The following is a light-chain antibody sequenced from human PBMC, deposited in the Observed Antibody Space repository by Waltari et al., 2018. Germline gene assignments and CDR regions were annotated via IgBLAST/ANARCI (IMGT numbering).Light chain of an antibody. V-gene: IGKV1-39*01. J-gene: IGKJ4*01. Sequence: DIQMTQSPSSLSASVGDRVTITCRASQSISSYLNWYQQKPGKAPKPLIYAASSLQSGVPSRFSGSGSVTDFTLTISSLQPEDFATYYCQQSYSTPPTFGGGTKVEIK. CDR1: QSISSY. CDR3: QQSYSTPPT. CDR2: AAS.